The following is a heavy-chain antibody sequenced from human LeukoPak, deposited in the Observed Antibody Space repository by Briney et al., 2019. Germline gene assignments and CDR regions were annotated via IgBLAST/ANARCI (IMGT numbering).Heavy chain of an antibody. D-gene: IGHD3-10*01. CDR1: EFTVSTNH. Sequence: GGSLRLFCAASEFTVSTNHMSWVRQAPGRGLEWVSVFYSGGTTSYADSVKGRFTISSDNSKNTVYLQMNSLRVEDTAVYYCTRDRDSMVRGNYFDSWGQGTLVTVSS. CDR2: FYSGGTT. J-gene: IGHJ4*02. CDR3: TRDRDSMVRGNYFDS. V-gene: IGHV3-66*01.